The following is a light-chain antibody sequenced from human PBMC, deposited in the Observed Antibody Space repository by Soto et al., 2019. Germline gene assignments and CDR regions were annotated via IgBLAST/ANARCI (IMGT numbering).Light chain of an antibody. J-gene: IGLJ3*02. Sequence: QSVLTQPPSASGTPGQRVTISCSGSSSNIGSNTVNWYQQLPGTAPKLLIYSNNQRPSGVPDRFSGSKSGTSASLAISGLQSEDEADYYCAAWDDSLNGWGFGRGTQLTVL. V-gene: IGLV1-44*01. CDR3: AAWDDSLNGWG. CDR2: SNN. CDR1: SSNIGSNT.